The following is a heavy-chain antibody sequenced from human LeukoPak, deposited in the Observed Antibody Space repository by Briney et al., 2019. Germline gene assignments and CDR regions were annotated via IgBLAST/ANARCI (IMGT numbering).Heavy chain of an antibody. J-gene: IGHJ4*02. V-gene: IGHV4-38-2*02. CDR3: ARSTEWELLQIDY. D-gene: IGHD1-26*01. CDR2: IYHSGST. Sequence: SETLSLTCTVSGYSISSGYYWGWIRQPPGKGLEWIGSIYHSGSTYYNPSLKSRVTISVDTSKNQFSLKLSSVTAADTAVYYCARSTEWELLQIDYWGQGTLVTVSS. CDR1: GYSISSGYY.